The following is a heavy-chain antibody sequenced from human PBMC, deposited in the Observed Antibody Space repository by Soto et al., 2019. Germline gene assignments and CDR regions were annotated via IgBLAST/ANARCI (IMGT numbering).Heavy chain of an antibody. CDR1: GFTFSRFA. J-gene: IGHJ3*01. D-gene: IGHD2-2*01. CDR2: ISGSGTST. CDR3: VKTGMVPAATKIETDAFDA. V-gene: IGHV3-23*01. Sequence: GGSLRLSCAASGFTFSRFAMNWVRQVPGKGLEWVSTISGSGTSTFYADSVQGRFTIFRDNSENTLFMQVNRLRAEDTAIYYCVKTGMVPAATKIETDAFDAWGHGTMVTVSS.